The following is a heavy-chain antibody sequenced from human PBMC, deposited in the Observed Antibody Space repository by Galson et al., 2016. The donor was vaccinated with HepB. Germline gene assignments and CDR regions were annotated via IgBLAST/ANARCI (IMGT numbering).Heavy chain of an antibody. J-gene: IGHJ3*02. CDR2: ISSGSAYK. Sequence: SLRLSCAGSGFTFRNYHMNWVRQTPGKGLEWVSSISSGSAYKYCADSVKGRFSIFRDNAKNSLYLQMNSLRVVDTAVYYCARPRDNYGHAIDIWGQGTMVTVSS. CDR1: GFTFRNYH. V-gene: IGHV3-21*01. D-gene: IGHD3-10*01. CDR3: ARPRDNYGHAIDI.